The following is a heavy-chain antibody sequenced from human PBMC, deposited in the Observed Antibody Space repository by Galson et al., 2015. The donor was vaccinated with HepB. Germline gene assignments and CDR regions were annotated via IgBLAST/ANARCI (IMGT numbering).Heavy chain of an antibody. CDR1: GFTFSNAW. Sequence: SLRLSCAASGFTFSNAWMSWVRQAPGKGLEWVGRIKSKTGGGTTDYAAPVKGRFTISRDDSKNTLYLQMNSLKTEDTAVYYCGRSWLYYYYGMDVWGQGTTVTVSS. D-gene: IGHD5-24*01. CDR3: GRSWLYYYYGMDV. CDR2: IKSKTGGGTT. V-gene: IGHV3-15*01. J-gene: IGHJ6*02.